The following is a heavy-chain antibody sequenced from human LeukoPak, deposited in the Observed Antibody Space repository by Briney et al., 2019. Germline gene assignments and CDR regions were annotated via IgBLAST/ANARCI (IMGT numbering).Heavy chain of an antibody. J-gene: IGHJ3*02. D-gene: IGHD3-22*01. CDR1: GGSFSGYY. Sequence: SETLSLTCAVYGGSFSGYYWSWIRQPPGKGLEWIGEINHSGSTNYNPSLKSRVTISVDTSKNQFSLKLSSVTAADTAVYYRARAGDYYDSSGYYYVRDAFDIWGQGTMVTVSS. CDR2: INHSGST. CDR3: ARAGDYYDSSGYYYVRDAFDI. V-gene: IGHV4-34*01.